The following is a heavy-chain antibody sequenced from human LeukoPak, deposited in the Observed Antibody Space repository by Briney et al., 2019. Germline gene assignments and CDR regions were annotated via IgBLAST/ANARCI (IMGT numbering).Heavy chain of an antibody. CDR1: GFTFSSYS. D-gene: IGHD2-15*01. CDR3: ARSREVDIVVVVTNYYYYMDV. V-gene: IGHV3-30*03. Sequence: GGSLRLSCAASGFTFSSYSMNWVRQAPGKGLEWVAVISYDGSNKYYADSVKGRFTISRDNSKNTLYLQMNSLRAEDTAVYYCARSREVDIVVVVTNYYYYMDVWGKGTTVTVSS. J-gene: IGHJ6*03. CDR2: ISYDGSNK.